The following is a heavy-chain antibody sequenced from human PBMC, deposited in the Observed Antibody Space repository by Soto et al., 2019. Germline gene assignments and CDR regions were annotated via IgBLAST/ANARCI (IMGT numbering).Heavy chain of an antibody. J-gene: IGHJ4*02. Sequence: QVQRVQSGAEVKKPGASVKVSCKASGYTFTSYYMHWGRQAPGQGLEWMGIINPSGGSTTYAQKFQGRVIMTRDTSTSTIYLELSSLRFEDTAVYYCARDGDFWRWDYWGPGNQVTVSS. CDR2: INPSGGST. CDR3: ARDGDFWRWDY. D-gene: IGHD3-3*01. V-gene: IGHV1-46*01. CDR1: GYTFTSYY.